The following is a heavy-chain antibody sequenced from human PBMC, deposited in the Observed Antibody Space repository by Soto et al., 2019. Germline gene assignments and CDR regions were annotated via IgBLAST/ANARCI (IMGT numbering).Heavy chain of an antibody. CDR3: ARIDCTGNNCNPYYHYGMDV. V-gene: IGHV3-33*01. D-gene: IGHD2-8*02. Sequence: QVQLVESGGGVVQPGRSLRLSCAASGFTFYTYSMHWVRQVPGKGLQWVAVIWYDGGTKYYADSVRGRFTVSRDNSKNTLYLQMNSLRDEDTAVYYCARIDCTGNNCNPYYHYGMDVWGQGTTVTVSS. CDR1: GFTFYTYS. CDR2: IWYDGGTK. J-gene: IGHJ6*02.